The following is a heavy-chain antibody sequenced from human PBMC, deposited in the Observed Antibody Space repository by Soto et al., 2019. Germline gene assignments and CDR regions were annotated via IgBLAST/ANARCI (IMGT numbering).Heavy chain of an antibody. CDR1: GYTFTGYY. D-gene: IGHD4-17*01. CDR2: ISDYKGNT. CDR3: ARTTEGMWSAY. V-gene: IGHV1-18*04. J-gene: IGHJ4*02. Sequence: ASVKVSCKASGYTFTGYYMHWVLQAPGQGLEWMGWISDYKGNTNYAQKLQGRVTMTTDTSTSTAYMELRSLRSDDTAVYYCARTTEGMWSAYWGQGTPVTVSS.